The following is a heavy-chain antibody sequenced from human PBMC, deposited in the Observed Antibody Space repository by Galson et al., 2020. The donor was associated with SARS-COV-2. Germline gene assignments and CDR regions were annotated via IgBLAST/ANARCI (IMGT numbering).Heavy chain of an antibody. V-gene: IGHV4-34*01. CDR3: ARGFVFRGFWSGYSYYFDY. J-gene: IGHJ4*02. Sequence: SETLSLTCAVYGGSFSGYYWSWIRQPPGKGLEWIGEINHSGSTNYNPSLKSRVTRSVDTSKNQFSLKLSSVTAAETAVYYCARGFVFRGFWSGYSYYFDYWGQGTLVTVSS. CDR1: GGSFSGYY. CDR2: INHSGST. D-gene: IGHD3-3*01.